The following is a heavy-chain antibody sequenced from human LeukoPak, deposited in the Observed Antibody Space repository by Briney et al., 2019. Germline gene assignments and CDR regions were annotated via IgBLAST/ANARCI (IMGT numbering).Heavy chain of an antibody. CDR1: GGSFSGYY. Sequence: SETLSLTCAVYGGSFSGYYWSWIRQPPGKGLEWIGEINHSGSTNYNPSLKSRVTISVDTSKNQFSLKLSSVTAADTAVYYCARGIGLRFLEWLSTPGNWFDPWGQGTLVTVSS. V-gene: IGHV4-34*01. CDR2: INHSGST. CDR3: ARGIGLRFLEWLSTPGNWFDP. D-gene: IGHD3-3*01. J-gene: IGHJ5*02.